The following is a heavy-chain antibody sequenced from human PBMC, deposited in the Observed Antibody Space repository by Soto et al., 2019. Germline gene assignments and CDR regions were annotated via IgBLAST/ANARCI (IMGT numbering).Heavy chain of an antibody. CDR2: IVPIVDTS. J-gene: IGHJ4*02. CDR1: GGTFSSYA. D-gene: IGHD5-12*01. V-gene: IGHV1-69*12. CDR3: VRVVAIPGYPDN. Sequence: QVQLVKSGAEVRQPASSVKVSCKTSGGTFSSYAISWVRQAPEQGLEWMGGIVPIVDTSTYAQKFQGRVTITADESTSTVYMELSSLRSDDTAVYYCVRVVAIPGYPDNWGQGTLVTVSS.